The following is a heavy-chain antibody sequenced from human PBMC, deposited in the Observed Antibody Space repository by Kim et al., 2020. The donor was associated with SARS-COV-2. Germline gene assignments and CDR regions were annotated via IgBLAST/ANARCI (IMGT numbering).Heavy chain of an antibody. Sequence: PPHMSRVTISVDTSKNQFDLKLSAVTAADPAVYYCARDVTQGAGTFFFDYWGQGALVTVSS. V-gene: IGHV4-59*01. J-gene: IGHJ4*02. CDR3: ARDVTQGAGTFFFDY. D-gene: IGHD6-19*01.